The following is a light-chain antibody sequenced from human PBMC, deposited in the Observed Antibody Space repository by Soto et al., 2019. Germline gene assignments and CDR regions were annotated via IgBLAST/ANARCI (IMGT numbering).Light chain of an antibody. CDR3: SSYTTSSTYV. CDR2: DVT. Sequence: QSALTQPASVSGSPGQSITISCTGTSSDVGAYNYVSWYQQHPGKAPKLMIYDVTNRPSGVSNRFSGSKSGYTASLTISGLLAEDEADYYCSSYTTSSTYVFGTGTKLTVL. V-gene: IGLV2-14*03. J-gene: IGLJ1*01. CDR1: SSDVGAYNY.